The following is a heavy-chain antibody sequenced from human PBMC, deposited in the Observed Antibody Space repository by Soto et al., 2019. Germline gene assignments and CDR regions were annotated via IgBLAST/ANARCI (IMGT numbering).Heavy chain of an antibody. V-gene: IGHV3-11*04. CDR1: GFIFRDWF. CDR2: ISKDSSRSTTI. Sequence: GGSLRLSCAASGFIFRDWFMSWIRQAPGKGLEWISYISKDSSRSTTIYYADSVKGRFTISRDNAKNSLYLQMNSLRAEDTAVYYCAYFPGYWGRGTLVTVSS. CDR3: AYFPGY. D-gene: IGHD1-26*01. J-gene: IGHJ4*02.